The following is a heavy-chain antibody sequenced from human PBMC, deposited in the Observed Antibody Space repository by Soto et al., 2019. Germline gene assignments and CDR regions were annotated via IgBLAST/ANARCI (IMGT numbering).Heavy chain of an antibody. CDR3: ARDRMGKGYYDSSGYYRRDAFDF. V-gene: IGHV1-69*13. J-gene: IGHJ3*01. D-gene: IGHD3-22*01. Sequence: ASVKVSCKASGGTFSSYAISWVRQAPGQGLEWMGGIIPIFGTANYAQKFQGRVTITADESTSTAYMELSSLRSEDTAVYYCARDRMGKGYYDSSGYYRRDAFDFWGQGTMVTVSS. CDR2: IIPIFGTA. CDR1: GGTFSSYA.